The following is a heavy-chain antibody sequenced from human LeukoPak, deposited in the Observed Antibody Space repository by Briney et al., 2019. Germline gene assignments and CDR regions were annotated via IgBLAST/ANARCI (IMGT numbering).Heavy chain of an antibody. V-gene: IGHV3-11*01. CDR2: ISSSGSTI. CDR3: ARGGRVVIRSLYYYGMDV. J-gene: IGHJ6*02. CDR1: GFTFSDYY. Sequence: GGSLRLSCAASGFTFSDYYMSWIRQAPGKGLEWVSYISSSGSTIYYADSVKGRFTISRDNAKNSLYLQMNSLRAEDTAVYYCARGGRVVIRSLYYYGMDVWGQGTTVTVSS. D-gene: IGHD3-3*01.